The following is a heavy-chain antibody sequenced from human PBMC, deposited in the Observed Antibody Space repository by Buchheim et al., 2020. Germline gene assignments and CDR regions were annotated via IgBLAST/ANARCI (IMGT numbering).Heavy chain of an antibody. Sequence: QVQLVESGGGVVQPGRSLRLSCAASGFTFSSYGMHWVRQAPGKGLEWVAVISYDGSNKYYADSVKGRFTISRDNSKNTLYLQMNSLRAEDTAVYYCAKDRSQQLVEQFQHWGQGTL. CDR2: ISYDGSNK. J-gene: IGHJ1*01. CDR3: AKDRSQQLVEQFQH. D-gene: IGHD6-13*01. CDR1: GFTFSSYG. V-gene: IGHV3-30*18.